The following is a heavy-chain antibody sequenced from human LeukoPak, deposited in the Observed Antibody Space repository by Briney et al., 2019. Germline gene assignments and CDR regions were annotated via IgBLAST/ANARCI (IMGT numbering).Heavy chain of an antibody. CDR3: ARRGRGPSGSVYFFDS. CDR1: GYPFITHW. Sequence: GESLTISCQTSGYPFITHWIGWVRQMPGKGLEWLGLIYPGDSETRYSPSFQGQVTMSADRSNSTAYLQWSSLKASDTALYYCARRGRGPSGSVYFFDSWGQGTLVTVSS. V-gene: IGHV5-51*01. D-gene: IGHD3-10*01. CDR2: IYPGDSET. J-gene: IGHJ4*02.